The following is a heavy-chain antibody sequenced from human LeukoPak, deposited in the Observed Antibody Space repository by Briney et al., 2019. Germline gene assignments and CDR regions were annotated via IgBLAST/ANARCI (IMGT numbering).Heavy chain of an antibody. D-gene: IGHD6-19*01. J-gene: IGHJ4*02. Sequence: SETLSLTCAVSGGSISSSNWWSWVRQPPGKRLEWIGEIYHSGSTNYNPSLKSRVTISVDKSKNQFSLKLSSVTAADTAVYYCARVGWAVADQYYFDYWGQGTLVTVSS. CDR1: GGSISSSNW. V-gene: IGHV4-4*02. CDR3: ARVGWAVADQYYFDY. CDR2: IYHSGST.